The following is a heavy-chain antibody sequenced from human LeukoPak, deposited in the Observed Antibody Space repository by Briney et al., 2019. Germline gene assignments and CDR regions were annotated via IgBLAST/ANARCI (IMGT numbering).Heavy chain of an antibody. CDR3: ARDGCSSTSCYTRRAFDI. CDR1: GGSMRSYY. Sequence: SETLSLTCTVSGGSMRSYYWTWIRQPPGKGLEWIGYIYYSGSTNYNPSLKSRVTMSVDTSKNQFSLKLSSVTAADTAVYYCARDGCSSTSCYTRRAFDIWGQGTMVTVSS. D-gene: IGHD2-2*02. V-gene: IGHV4-59*12. CDR2: IYYSGST. J-gene: IGHJ3*02.